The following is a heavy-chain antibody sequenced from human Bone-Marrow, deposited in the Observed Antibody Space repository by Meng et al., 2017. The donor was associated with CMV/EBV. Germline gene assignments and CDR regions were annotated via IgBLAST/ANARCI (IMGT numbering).Heavy chain of an antibody. Sequence: SETLSLTCTVSGYSISSGYFWGCIRQSPGTGLEWVGSIYQSGSAYYKPSLKSRVSISVDTSKNHFSLRLSSVSAADTAVYYCARGVVSYYDFWSGYKLSRGTQFDYWGQGTLVTVSS. CDR2: IYQSGSA. CDR1: GYSISSGYF. J-gene: IGHJ4*02. V-gene: IGHV4-38-2*02. D-gene: IGHD3-3*01. CDR3: ARGVVSYYDFWSGYKLSRGTQFDY.